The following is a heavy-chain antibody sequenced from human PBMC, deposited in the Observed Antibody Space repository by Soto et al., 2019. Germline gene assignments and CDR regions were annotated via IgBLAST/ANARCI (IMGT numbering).Heavy chain of an antibody. CDR3: ATGRNY. Sequence: QVQLQQWGAGLLKPSETLSLTCGVYGGSLSGSFWTWIRQPPGKGLEWIGEINHSGSTNYNPALKSRVTISVDTSKNQFSLKLSSVTAADTAVYYWATGRNYWGQGTLVTVSS. V-gene: IGHV4-34*01. CDR2: INHSGST. J-gene: IGHJ4*02. CDR1: GGSLSGSF.